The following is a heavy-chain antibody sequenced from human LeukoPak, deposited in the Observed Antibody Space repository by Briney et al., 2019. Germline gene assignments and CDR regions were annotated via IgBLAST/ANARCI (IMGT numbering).Heavy chain of an antibody. V-gene: IGHV1-69*06. J-gene: IGHJ6*03. CDR3: ARVVAAAGKTTGNYYMDV. CDR2: TIPIFGTA. Sequence: SVKVSCKASGGTFSSYAISWVRQAPGQGLEWMGGTIPIFGTANYAQKLQGRVTITADKSTSTAYMELSSLRSEDTAVYYCARVVAAAGKTTGNYYMDVWGKGTTVTISS. CDR1: GGTFSSYA. D-gene: IGHD6-13*01.